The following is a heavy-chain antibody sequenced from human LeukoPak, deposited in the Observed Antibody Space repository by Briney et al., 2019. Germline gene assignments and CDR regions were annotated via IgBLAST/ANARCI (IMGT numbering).Heavy chain of an antibody. CDR1: GFTFRSDA. Sequence: PGGSLRLSCAASGFTFRSDAWHWVRQAPGKGLEHVSAISIDGGNTFYSNSVKGRFIISRDNSKNTLYLQMGSLRAEDMAVYYCARYNNYYDSWGQGTLVTVSS. V-gene: IGHV3-64*01. CDR2: ISIDGGNT. J-gene: IGHJ5*01. CDR3: ARYNNYYDS.